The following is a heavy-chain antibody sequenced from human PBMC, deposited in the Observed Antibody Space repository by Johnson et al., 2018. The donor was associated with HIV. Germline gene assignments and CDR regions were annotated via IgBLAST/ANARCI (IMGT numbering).Heavy chain of an antibody. V-gene: IGHV3-30-3*02. Sequence: VQLVESGGGVVQPGRSLRLSCAASGFTFSSYAMHWVRQAPGKGLEWVAVISYDGSNKYYADSVKGRFTISRDNSKNTLYLQMNSLRAEDTAVYYCAKYDNIAAPPYDAFDIWGQGTMVTVSS. CDR2: ISYDGSNK. J-gene: IGHJ3*02. D-gene: IGHD6-13*01. CDR1: GFTFSSYA. CDR3: AKYDNIAAPPYDAFDI.